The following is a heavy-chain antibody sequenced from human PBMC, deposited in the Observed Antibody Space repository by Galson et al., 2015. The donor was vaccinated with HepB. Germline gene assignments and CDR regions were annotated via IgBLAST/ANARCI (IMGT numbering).Heavy chain of an antibody. Sequence: QSGAEVKKPGESLKISCKGSGYSFSNYWIGWVRQMPGKGLEWMGIINPGDSEIRYSPSFQGQVTMSADKSTTTASLYWSSLRASDTAMYYCARRTSGPYHYSYAMDVWGQGTPVTVSS. CDR3: ARRTSGPYHYSYAMDV. D-gene: IGHD3-3*01. V-gene: IGHV5-51*01. CDR2: INPGDSEI. CDR1: GYSFSNYW. J-gene: IGHJ6*02.